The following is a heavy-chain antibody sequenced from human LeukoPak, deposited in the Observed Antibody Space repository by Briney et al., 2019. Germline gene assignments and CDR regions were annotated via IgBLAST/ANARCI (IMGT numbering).Heavy chain of an antibody. CDR2: IYYSGST. Sequence: SETLSLTCTVSGGSISGYWSWIRQPPGKGLEWIGYIYYSGSTNCNPSVKSRVAMSVDTSKKQFSLKLSSLTAADTAVYYCARGGTAVIAPYAFDIWGQGTMVTVSS. D-gene: IGHD4-23*01. CDR3: ARGGTAVIAPYAFDI. J-gene: IGHJ3*02. V-gene: IGHV4-59*01. CDR1: GGSISGY.